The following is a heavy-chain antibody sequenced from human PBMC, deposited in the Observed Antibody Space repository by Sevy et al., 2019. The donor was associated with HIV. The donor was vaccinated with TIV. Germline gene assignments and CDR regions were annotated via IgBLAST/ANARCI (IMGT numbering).Heavy chain of an antibody. CDR2: IRSETGGGTT. D-gene: IGHD3-22*01. V-gene: IGHV3-15*01. CDR3: AIDHRRDGMIVVPFEK. CDR1: GLSFSNAW. J-gene: IGHJ4*02. Sequence: GESLKISRAASGLSFSNAWMAWVRQAPGKGLEWVGRIRSETGGGTTDFAAFAKGKFTISRDDPKNTLYLQMNSLKTEDTAVYYCAIDHRRDGMIVVPFEKWGLGTLVTVSS.